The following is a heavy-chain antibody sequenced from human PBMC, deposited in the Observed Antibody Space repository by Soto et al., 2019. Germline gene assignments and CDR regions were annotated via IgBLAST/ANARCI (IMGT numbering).Heavy chain of an antibody. CDR1: GFTFSSYS. CDR2: ISNSSSTI. CDR3: ARDPPGRYCSSTSCPRMDV. D-gene: IGHD2-2*01. J-gene: IGHJ6*02. V-gene: IGHV3-48*02. Sequence: EVQLVESGGGLVQPGGSLRLSCAAPGFTFSSYSMNWVRQAPGKGLEWVSYISNSSSTIYYADSVKGRFTISRDNAKNSLYLQMNSLRDEDTAVYYCARDPPGRYCSSTSCPRMDVWGQGTTVTVSS.